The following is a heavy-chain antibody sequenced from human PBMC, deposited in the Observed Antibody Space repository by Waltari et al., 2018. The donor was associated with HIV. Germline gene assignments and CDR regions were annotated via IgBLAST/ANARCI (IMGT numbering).Heavy chain of an antibody. CDR2: ITDGGST. CDR3: AREEVVRGYRFGNVVPVREHYFQY. Sequence: QVQLHQWGAGLLNASETLSLTCAVYGGSFSGYRWTWIRQPPRKGLEWVGEITDGGSTNSNPSLKSRVTLSADTSKRQFSLNLTSVTAADTAIYYCAREEVVRGYRFGNVVPVREHYFQYWGQGTLVTVSS. V-gene: IGHV4-34*01. D-gene: IGHD5-12*01. J-gene: IGHJ4*02. CDR1: GGSFSGYR.